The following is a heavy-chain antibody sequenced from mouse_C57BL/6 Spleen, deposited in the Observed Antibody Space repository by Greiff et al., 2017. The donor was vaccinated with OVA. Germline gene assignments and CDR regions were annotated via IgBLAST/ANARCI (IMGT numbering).Heavy chain of an antibody. CDR1: GYTFTDYN. V-gene: IGHV1-18*01. CDR2: INPNNGGT. CDR3: ARGSYYDNYYFDY. Sequence: EVKLQQSGPELVKPGASVKIPCKASGYTFTDYNMDWVKQSHGKSLEWIGDINPNNGGTIYNQKFKGKATLTVDKSSSTAYMELRSLTSEDTAVYYCARGSYYDNYYFDYWGQGTTLTVSS. D-gene: IGHD2-10*01. J-gene: IGHJ2*01.